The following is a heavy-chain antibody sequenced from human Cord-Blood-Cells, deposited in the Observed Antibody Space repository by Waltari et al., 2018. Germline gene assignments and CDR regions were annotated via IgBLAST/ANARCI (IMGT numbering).Heavy chain of an antibody. CDR1: GFTFSSYS. D-gene: IGHD3-16*01. CDR3: VGNWFDP. Sequence: EVQLVESGGGLVQPGGSLSLSCAPSGFTFSSYSMNWVRQAPGKGLEWVSYISSSSGTIYYADSVKGRFTISRDNAKNSLYLQMNSLRDEDTAVYYCVGNWFDPWGQGTLVTVSS. V-gene: IGHV3-48*02. J-gene: IGHJ5*02. CDR2: ISSSSGTI.